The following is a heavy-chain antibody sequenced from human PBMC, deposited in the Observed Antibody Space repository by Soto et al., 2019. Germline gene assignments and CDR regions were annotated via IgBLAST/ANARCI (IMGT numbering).Heavy chain of an antibody. CDR1: GYTFTSYG. CDR3: ARDTFYDYVWGSYRYTGEDSLYYYYYGMDV. D-gene: IGHD3-16*02. V-gene: IGHV1-18*01. Sequence: GTPVEVSCKDSGYTFTSYGISWVRQAPGQGLDWMGLISAYNGNTNYAQKLQGRVTMTTDKSTSTAYMELRSLRSEDTAVYYCARDTFYDYVWGSYRYTGEDSLYYYYYGMDVWGQGTMVT. CDR2: ISAYNGNT. J-gene: IGHJ6*02.